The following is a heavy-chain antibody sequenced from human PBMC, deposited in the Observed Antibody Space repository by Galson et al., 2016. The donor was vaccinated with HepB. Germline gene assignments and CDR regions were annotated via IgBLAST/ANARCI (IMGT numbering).Heavy chain of an antibody. CDR2: IFFGGST. CDR3: ASSYSQEPTFDS. CDR1: GASIRTYY. Sequence: SETLSLTCTVSGASIRTYYWSWLRQPPGKGLEWIGYIFFGGSTKYNPSLKSRVTISVDTSKKQFSLNLNSVTAADAAVYYCASSYSQEPTFDSWGQGTLATVSS. D-gene: IGHD2-21*01. J-gene: IGHJ4*02. V-gene: IGHV4-59*01.